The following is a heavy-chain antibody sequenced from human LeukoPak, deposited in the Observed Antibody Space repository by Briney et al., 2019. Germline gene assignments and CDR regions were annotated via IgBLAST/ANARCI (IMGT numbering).Heavy chain of an antibody. J-gene: IGHJ6*03. CDR3: ARHLDDSSGYYYYYYYYMDV. CDR2: INHSGST. CDR1: GGSFSGYY. Sequence: SETLSLTCAVYGGSFSGYYWSWIRQPPGKGLEWIGEINHSGSTNYNPSLKSRVTISVDTSKNQFSLKLSSVTAADTAVYYCARHLDDSSGYYYYYYYYMDVWGKGTTVTISS. V-gene: IGHV4-34*01. D-gene: IGHD3-22*01.